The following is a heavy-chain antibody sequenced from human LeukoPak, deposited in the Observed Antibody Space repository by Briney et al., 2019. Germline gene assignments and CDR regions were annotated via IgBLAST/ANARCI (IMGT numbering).Heavy chain of an antibody. J-gene: IGHJ4*02. V-gene: IGHV3-7*04. D-gene: IGHD6-13*01. CDR2: IKQDGSEK. CDR1: GFTFSRYW. Sequence: GGSLRLSCAASGFTFSRYWMTWVRQAPGRGLEWVANIKQDGSEKNHVDSVKGRFTISRDNAKNSLYLQMNSLRAEDTAVYYCARGLLAAAGIDYWGQGALVTVSS. CDR3: ARGLLAAAGIDY.